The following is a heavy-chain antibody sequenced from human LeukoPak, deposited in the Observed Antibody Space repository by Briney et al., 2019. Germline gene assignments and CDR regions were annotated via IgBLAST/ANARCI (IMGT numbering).Heavy chain of an antibody. D-gene: IGHD3-16*02. Sequence: GGSLRLSCAASGFTFSNYAMRWVRQAPGKGLEWVSAISGSGGSTYYADSVKGRFTISRDNSKNTLYLQMNSLRAEDTAVYYCAKGLRLGELSLSFDYWGQGTLVTVSS. J-gene: IGHJ4*02. CDR1: GFTFSNYA. CDR3: AKGLRLGELSLSFDY. V-gene: IGHV3-23*01. CDR2: ISGSGGST.